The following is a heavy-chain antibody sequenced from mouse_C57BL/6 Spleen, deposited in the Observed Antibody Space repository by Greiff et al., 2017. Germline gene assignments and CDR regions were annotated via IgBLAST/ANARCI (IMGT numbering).Heavy chain of an antibody. CDR3: ARGTY. J-gene: IGHJ3*01. Sequence: LVESGASVKISCKASGYTFNNYWMNWVKQRPGKGLEWLGQIYPGDGDTNYNGKFKGKATLTADKSSTTAYIQVSSLTSEDSAVYFCARGTYWGQGTLVTVSA. CDR2: IYPGDGDT. V-gene: IGHV1-80*01. CDR1: GYTFNNYW.